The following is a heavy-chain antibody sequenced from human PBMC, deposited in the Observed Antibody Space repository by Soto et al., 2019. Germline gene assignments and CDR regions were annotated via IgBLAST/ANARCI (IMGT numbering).Heavy chain of an antibody. CDR3: AREPTG. CDR2: TYYSGST. V-gene: IGHV4-31*03. J-gene: IGHJ4*02. CDR1: GGSISSGGYY. Sequence: QVHLQESGPGLVKPSQTLSLTCTVSGGSISSGGYYWSWIRQHPGKGLEWIGYTYYSGSTYYNPSLKRRITISVDRSKNQFSLKMSSVTAADTAVYSCAREPTGWGQGTLVTVSS.